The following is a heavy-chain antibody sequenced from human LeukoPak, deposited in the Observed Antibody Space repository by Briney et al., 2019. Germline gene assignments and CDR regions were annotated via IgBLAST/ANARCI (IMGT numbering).Heavy chain of an antibody. CDR2: IYSGGST. J-gene: IGHJ3*02. CDR3: ARGTNRAFDI. V-gene: IGHV3-53*01. D-gene: IGHD1-1*01. CDR1: GFTVSSNY. Sequence: GGSLRLSCAASGFTVSSNYMTWVHQAPGKGLEWVSVIYSGGSTYYADSVKGRFTISRDNSKNTLYLQMNSLRVEDTAVYYCARGTNRAFDIWGQGTMVTVSS.